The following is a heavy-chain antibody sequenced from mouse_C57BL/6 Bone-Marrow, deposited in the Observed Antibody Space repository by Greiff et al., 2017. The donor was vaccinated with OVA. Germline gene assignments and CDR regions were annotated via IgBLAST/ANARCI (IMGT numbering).Heavy chain of an antibody. Sequence: EVMLVESGPGLAKPSQTLSLTCSVTGYSITSAYWNWIRKFPGNKLEYMGYISYSGSTYYNPSLKSRISITRDTSKNQYYLQLNSVTTEDTATYYCARILPYGSSDGAMDYWGQGTSVTVSS. J-gene: IGHJ4*01. V-gene: IGHV3-8*01. CDR3: ARILPYGSSDGAMDY. D-gene: IGHD1-1*01. CDR1: GYSITSAY. CDR2: ISYSGST.